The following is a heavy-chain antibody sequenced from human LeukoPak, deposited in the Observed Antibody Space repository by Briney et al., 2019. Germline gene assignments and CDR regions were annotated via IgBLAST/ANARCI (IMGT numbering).Heavy chain of an antibody. D-gene: IGHD3-10*01. CDR2: ISYDESKT. V-gene: IGHV3-30*03. J-gene: IGHJ4*02. CDR3: ARGVTYYYGSGHDY. CDR1: GFPFSGYG. Sequence: PGRSLRLSCAASGFPFSGYGMHWVRQAPGKGLEWLAVISYDESKTYYGDSVKGRFTISRDNSKNILYLQMNSLRAEDTAVYYCARGVTYYYGSGHDYWGQGTLVTVSS.